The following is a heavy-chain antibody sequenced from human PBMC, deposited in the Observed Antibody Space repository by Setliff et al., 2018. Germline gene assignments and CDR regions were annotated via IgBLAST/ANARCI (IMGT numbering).Heavy chain of an antibody. CDR3: ARHLLVQGTYHFDY. Sequence: ASETLSLTCTVSGGSISSGSYYWSWIRQPAGKGLEWIGRIYNSGSTNYNPSLKGRVTLSVDTTKNQFSLKLTSMTAADTAVYFCARHLLVQGTYHFDYWGQGSPVTVSS. CDR2: IYNSGST. CDR1: GGSISSGSYY. D-gene: IGHD3-10*01. V-gene: IGHV4-61*02. J-gene: IGHJ4*02.